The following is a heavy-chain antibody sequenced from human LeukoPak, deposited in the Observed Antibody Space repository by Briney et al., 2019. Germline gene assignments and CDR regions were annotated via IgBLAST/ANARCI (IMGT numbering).Heavy chain of an antibody. D-gene: IGHD3-10*01. CDR2: MNPNSGNT. CDR3: ARGRRVVRGVIIYYFDY. J-gene: IGHJ4*02. Sequence: GASVKVSCKASGYTFTGYYMHWVRQAPGQGLEWMGWMNPNSGNTGYAQKFQGRVTMTRNTSISTAYMELSSLRSEDTAVYYCARGRRVVRGVIIYYFDYWGQGTLVTVSS. CDR1: GYTFTGYY. V-gene: IGHV1-8*02.